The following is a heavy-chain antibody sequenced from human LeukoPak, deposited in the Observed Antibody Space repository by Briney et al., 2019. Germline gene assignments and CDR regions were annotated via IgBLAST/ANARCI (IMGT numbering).Heavy chain of an antibody. Sequence: GGSLRLSCAASGFTFSSYEMNWVRQAPGKGLEWVSYISSSGSTIYYADSVKGRFTISRDNAKNSLYLQMNSLRAEDTAVYYCARGKFHGYMPRLYYYYGMDVWGQGTTVTVSS. V-gene: IGHV3-48*03. D-gene: IGHD2-2*01. CDR2: ISSSGSTI. CDR3: ARGKFHGYMPRLYYYYGMDV. CDR1: GFTFSSYE. J-gene: IGHJ6*02.